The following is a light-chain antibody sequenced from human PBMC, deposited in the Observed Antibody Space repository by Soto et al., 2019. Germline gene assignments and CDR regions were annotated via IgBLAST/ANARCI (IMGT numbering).Light chain of an antibody. CDR1: QRIRTS. CDR3: QQRYSVPPT. Sequence: DVQMTQSPSSLSASVGDRVTITCRASQRIRTSLNWYQQKPGKAPKFLIYDASSLQCEVPTRFSGSGSGTDFTLTISNLQPEDFETYYCQQRYSVPPTFFQGTKLEI. J-gene: IGKJ2*01. CDR2: DAS. V-gene: IGKV1-39*01.